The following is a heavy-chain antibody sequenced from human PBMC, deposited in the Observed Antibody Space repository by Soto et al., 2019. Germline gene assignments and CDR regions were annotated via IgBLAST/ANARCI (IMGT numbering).Heavy chain of an antibody. CDR3: ARDRTYYGSGAVGMDV. V-gene: IGHV3-33*07. Sequence: PGGSLRLSCAASGFTFRSYGMSWVRQTPGKGLEWLAIIQYGGSKEYYADSVKGRFSISRDNSKNTLDLQMNSLRAEDSAVYYCARDRTYYGSGAVGMDVWGQGTTVTVSS. CDR2: IQYGGSKE. CDR1: GFTFRSYG. J-gene: IGHJ6*02. D-gene: IGHD3-10*01.